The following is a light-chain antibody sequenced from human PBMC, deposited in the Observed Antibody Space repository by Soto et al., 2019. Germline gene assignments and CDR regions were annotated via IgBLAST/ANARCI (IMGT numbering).Light chain of an antibody. Sequence: QSVLTKPDSVSGSHGQSINISCTGTSRDVGGYNYVSWYQQYPGKAPKLMIYEVINRPSGVSNHFSASKSGNTASLTISWLHSEDEADYYCSADTSRNTVIVGGGTKVTVL. CDR1: SRDVGGYNY. CDR3: SADTSRNTVI. V-gene: IGLV2-14*01. CDR2: EVI. J-gene: IGLJ2*01.